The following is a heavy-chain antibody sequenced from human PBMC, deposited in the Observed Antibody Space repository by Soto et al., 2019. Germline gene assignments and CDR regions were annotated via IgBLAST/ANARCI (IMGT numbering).Heavy chain of an antibody. D-gene: IGHD3-3*01. Sequence: QVQLVQSVAEVKKPGSSVKVSCKAAGGTLSSYAISWVRQAHGQGLECMGGIIPIFGTANYAQKFQGSVTINADESTSPAYMVLSSLRAEDTAVYSCARDRGITIFGEGKGWFDPCGQGTMVTFCS. CDR2: IIPIFGTA. CDR1: GGTLSSYA. V-gene: IGHV1-69*01. J-gene: IGHJ5*02. CDR3: ARDRGITIFGEGKGWFDP.